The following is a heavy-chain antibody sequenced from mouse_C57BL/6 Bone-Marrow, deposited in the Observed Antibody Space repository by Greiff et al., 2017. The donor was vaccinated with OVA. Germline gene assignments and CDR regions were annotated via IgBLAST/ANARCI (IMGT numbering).Heavy chain of an antibody. D-gene: IGHD1-1*01. CDR2: IDPETGGT. J-gene: IGHJ2*01. Sequence: QVHVKQSGAELVRPGASVTLSCKASGYTFTDYEMHWVKQTPVHGLEWIGAIDPETGGTAYNQKFKGKAILTADKSSSTAYMELRSLTSEDSAVYYCTRRDYYGSSYPLDYWGQGTTLTVSS. CDR3: TRRDYYGSSYPLDY. V-gene: IGHV1-15*01. CDR1: GYTFTDYE.